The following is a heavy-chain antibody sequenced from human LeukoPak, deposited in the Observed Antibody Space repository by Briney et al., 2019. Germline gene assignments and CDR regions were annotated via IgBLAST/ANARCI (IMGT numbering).Heavy chain of an antibody. D-gene: IGHD3-22*01. CDR1: GFTFSSYA. J-gene: IGHJ5*02. CDR3: ARDSGSGYPFDP. CDR2: ISYDGSNK. Sequence: SGGSLRLSCAASGFTFSSYAMHWVRQAPGKGLEWVAVISYDGSNKYYADSVEGRFTISRDNSKNTLYLQMNSLRAEDTAVYYCARDSGSGYPFDPWGQGTLVTVSS. V-gene: IGHV3-30-3*01.